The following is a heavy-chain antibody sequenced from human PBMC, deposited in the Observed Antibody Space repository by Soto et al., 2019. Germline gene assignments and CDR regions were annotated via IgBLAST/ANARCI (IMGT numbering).Heavy chain of an antibody. D-gene: IGHD3-3*01. CDR2: IWYDGSNK. J-gene: IGHJ6*02. V-gene: IGHV3-33*01. CDR3: ATAGITIFGVVYGMDV. CDR1: GFTFSSYG. Sequence: PGGSLRLSCAASGFTFSSYGMHWVRQAPGKGLEWVAIIWYDGSNKYYADSVKGRFTISRDNSKNTLYLQMNSLRAEDTAVYYCATAGITIFGVVYGMDVWGQGTTVTVSS.